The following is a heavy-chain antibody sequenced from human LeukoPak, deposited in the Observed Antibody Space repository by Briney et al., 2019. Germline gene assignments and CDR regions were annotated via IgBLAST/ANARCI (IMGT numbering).Heavy chain of an antibody. CDR1: GFILNNYD. CDR2: ISNDGSNK. J-gene: IGHJ4*02. V-gene: IGHV3-30-3*01. D-gene: IGHD1-26*01. CDR3: ARGRVGATTTFDC. Sequence: GGSLRLSCAASGFILNNYDMHWVRQAPGKGLEWVAVISNDGSNKYYVDSVKGRFTVSRDNSKNTLYLQMNSLRGEDTAVYFCARGRVGATTTFDCWGQGTLVTVSS.